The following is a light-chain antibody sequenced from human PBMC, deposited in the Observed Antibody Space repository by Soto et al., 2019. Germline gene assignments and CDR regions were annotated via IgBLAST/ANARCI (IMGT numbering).Light chain of an antibody. CDR2: DVS. V-gene: IGLV2-14*01. CDR1: SSDIGAYDF. Sequence: QPVLTQPASVSGSPGQSITISCTGTSSDIGAYDFVSWYQKHPDKAPKVMIYDVSNRPSGVSSRFSGSKSGNTASLTISGLQAEDEADYYCSSYTRSDTRVFGGGTKVTVL. J-gene: IGLJ3*02. CDR3: SSYTRSDTRV.